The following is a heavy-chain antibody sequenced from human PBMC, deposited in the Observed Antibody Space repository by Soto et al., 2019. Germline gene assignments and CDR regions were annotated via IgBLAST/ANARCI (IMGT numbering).Heavy chain of an antibody. CDR3: ARRWYSGLYWAFDI. CDR2: IYPGDSDT. D-gene: IGHD1-26*01. V-gene: IGHV5-51*01. J-gene: IGHJ3*02. Sequence: EVQLVQSGAEVKKSGESLKISCKGSGYKFNSYWIAWVRQMPGNGLEWMGIIYPGDSDTRYSPSFQGQVTISADKSISSAFLQWSSLKASDTAIYYCARRWYSGLYWAFDIWGQGTMVTVSS. CDR1: GYKFNSYW.